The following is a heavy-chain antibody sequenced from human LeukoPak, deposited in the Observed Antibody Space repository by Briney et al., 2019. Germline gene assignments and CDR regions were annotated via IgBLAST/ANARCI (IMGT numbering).Heavy chain of an antibody. D-gene: IGHD6-19*01. CDR3: ARGISSGWYTDDAFDI. Sequence: GGSLRLSCAASGFTFSSYSMNWVRQAPGKGLEWVSSISSSSSYIYYADSVKGRFTISRVNAKNSLYLQMNSLRAEDTAVYYCARGISSGWYTDDAFDIWGQGTMVTVSS. J-gene: IGHJ3*02. V-gene: IGHV3-21*01. CDR1: GFTFSSYS. CDR2: ISSSSSYI.